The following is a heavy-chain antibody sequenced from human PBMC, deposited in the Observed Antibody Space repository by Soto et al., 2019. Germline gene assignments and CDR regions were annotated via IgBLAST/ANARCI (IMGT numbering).Heavy chain of an antibody. V-gene: IGHV3-48*01. Sequence: EVHLVESGGGLVQPGGSLRLSCAASGFTFSYYNMNWVRQAPARGLEWVSYISSSSRTIYYADSVKGRFTISRDNASNSLYLQMNSLRAEDTAVYYCASDGDGSSWPFDYWGQGTLVTVSS. J-gene: IGHJ4*02. CDR2: ISSSSRTI. CDR1: GFTFSYYN. D-gene: IGHD6-13*01. CDR3: ASDGDGSSWPFDY.